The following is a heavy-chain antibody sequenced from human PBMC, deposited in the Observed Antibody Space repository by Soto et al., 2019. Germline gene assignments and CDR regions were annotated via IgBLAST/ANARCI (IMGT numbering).Heavy chain of an antibody. Sequence: SETLSLTCTVSGGSISSYYWSWIRQPPGKGLEWNGYIYYSGSTNYNPSIKSRVTISVDTSKNQFSLKLSSVTAADTAVYYCARRNDYGDFSIYFDYWGQGTLVTVSS. J-gene: IGHJ4*02. CDR1: GGSISSYY. V-gene: IGHV4-59*08. CDR2: IYYSGST. CDR3: ARRNDYGDFSIYFDY. D-gene: IGHD4-17*01.